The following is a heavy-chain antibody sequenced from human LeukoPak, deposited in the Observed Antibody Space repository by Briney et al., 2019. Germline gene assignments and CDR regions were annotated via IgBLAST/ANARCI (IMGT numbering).Heavy chain of an antibody. V-gene: IGHV4-39*01. D-gene: IGHD6-19*01. J-gene: IGHJ4*02. CDR1: GGSISSSSYY. Sequence: PSETLSLTCTVSGGSISSSSYYWGWIRQPPGKGLEWIGSIYYSGSTYYNPSLKSRVTISVVTSKNQFSLKLSSVTAADTAVYYCARQGAVAGTFFDYWGQGTLVTVSS. CDR3: ARQGAVAGTFFDY. CDR2: IYYSGST.